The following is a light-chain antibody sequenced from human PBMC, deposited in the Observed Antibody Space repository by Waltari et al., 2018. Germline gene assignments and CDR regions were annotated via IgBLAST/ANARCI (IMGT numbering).Light chain of an antibody. J-gene: IGKJ1*01. Sequence: EIVMMQSPATLSVSPGERATLSCRASQSVGTNLAWYQQKPGQAPRLLIYGASTRATGFPARFSGSGSGTEFTLTISSLQSEDFTVYYCQQYNIWPWAFGQGTKVEI. CDR3: QQYNIWPWA. CDR1: QSVGTN. V-gene: IGKV3-15*01. CDR2: GAS.